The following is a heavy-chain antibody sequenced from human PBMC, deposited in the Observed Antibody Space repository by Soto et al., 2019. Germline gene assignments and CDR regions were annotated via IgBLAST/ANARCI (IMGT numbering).Heavy chain of an antibody. CDR3: ARDRGEGDILTGYFDY. CDR1: GYTFTCYA. V-gene: IGHV1-69*13. J-gene: IGHJ4*02. Sequence: SAVKVCCNASGYTFTCYAISWVRHSPGQGLEWMGGIIPIFGTANYAQKFKGRVTITADESTSTAYMELSSLRSEDTAVYYCARDRGEGDILTGYFDYWGQGTLVTVTS. CDR2: IIPIFGTA. D-gene: IGHD3-9*01.